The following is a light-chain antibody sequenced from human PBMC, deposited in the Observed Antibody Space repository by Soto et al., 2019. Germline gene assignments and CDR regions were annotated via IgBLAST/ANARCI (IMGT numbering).Light chain of an antibody. CDR3: LQHNSLPFT. CDR2: ASS. J-gene: IGKJ3*01. CDR1: QDIGDD. Sequence: DIQMTQSPSSLSASVGDRVTITCRASQDIGDDLDWFQQKPGKAPKRLIYASSGLQSGAPARFSGSGSGTEFALTISNLYPEDFGTYYCLQHNSLPFTFGPGTKVDVK. V-gene: IGKV1-17*02.